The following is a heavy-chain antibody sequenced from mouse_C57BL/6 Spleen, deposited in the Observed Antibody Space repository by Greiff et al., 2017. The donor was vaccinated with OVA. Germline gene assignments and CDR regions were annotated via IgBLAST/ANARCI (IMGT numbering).Heavy chain of an antibody. CDR1: GYTFTSYT. D-gene: IGHD2-2*01. V-gene: IGHV1-4*01. CDR3: ARDGYGGYAMDY. Sequence: QVQLQQSGAELARPGASVQMSCKASGYTFTSYTMHWVKQRPGQVLEWIGYINPSSGYTKYNQKFKDKATLTADKSSSTAYMQLSSLTSEDSAVYYCARDGYGGYAMDYWGQGTSVTVSS. CDR2: INPSSGYT. J-gene: IGHJ4*01.